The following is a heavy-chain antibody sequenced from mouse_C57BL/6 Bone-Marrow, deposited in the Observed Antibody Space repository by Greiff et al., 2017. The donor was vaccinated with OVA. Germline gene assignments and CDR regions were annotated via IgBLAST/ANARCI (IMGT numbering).Heavy chain of an antibody. J-gene: IGHJ4*01. D-gene: IGHD2-10*01. CDR2: FYPGSGSI. Sequence: VQLQQSGAELVKPGASVKLSCKASGYTFTEYTIHWVKQRSGQGLEWIGWFYPGSGSIKYNEKFKDKATLTAGKSSSTVYMELSRLTSEDSAVYFCERHEDAGPFYGNYGDGAMDYWGQGTSVTVSS. CDR3: ERHEDAGPFYGNYGDGAMDY. CDR1: GYTFTEYT. V-gene: IGHV1-62-2*01.